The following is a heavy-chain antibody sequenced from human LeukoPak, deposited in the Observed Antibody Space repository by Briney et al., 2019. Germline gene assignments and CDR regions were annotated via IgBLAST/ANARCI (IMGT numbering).Heavy chain of an antibody. J-gene: IGHJ4*02. CDR3: ARDLGSALDD. CDR2: ISFDGYSQ. D-gene: IGHD6-19*01. V-gene: IGHV3-30*03. CDR1: GFTFNNYG. Sequence: GGSLRLSCAASGFTFNNYGMHRVRQAPGKGLEWVALISFDGYSQGYTDSVKGRFNISRDNSRNTLYLQMTRLRPRDTAVYYCARDLGSALDDWGQGTLVTVSS.